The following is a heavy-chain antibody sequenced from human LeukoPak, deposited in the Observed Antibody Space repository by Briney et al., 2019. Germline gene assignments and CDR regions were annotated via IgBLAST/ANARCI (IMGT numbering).Heavy chain of an antibody. CDR1: GGSVSSGSYY. J-gene: IGHJ3*02. V-gene: IGHV4-61*01. CDR2: IYYGGST. CDR3: ARDAYDSSGYYSLDDAFDI. Sequence: KPSETLSLTCTVSGGSVSSGSYYWSWIRQPPGKGLEWIGYIYYGGSTNYNPSLKSRVTISVDTSKNQFSLKLSSVTAADTAVYYCARDAYDSSGYYSLDDAFDIWGQGTMVTVSS. D-gene: IGHD3-22*01.